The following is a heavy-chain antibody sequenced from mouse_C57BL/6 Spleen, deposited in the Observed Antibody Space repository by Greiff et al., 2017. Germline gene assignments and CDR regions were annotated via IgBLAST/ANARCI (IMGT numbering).Heavy chain of an antibody. CDR2: IDPETGGT. J-gene: IGHJ3*01. CDR3: TRGITTVVEGAWFAY. Sequence: QVQLQQSGAELVRPGASVTLSCKASGYTFTDYEMHWVKQTPVHGLEWIGDIDPETGGTAYNQKFKGKAILTADKSSSTAYMELRSLASEDSAVYNCTRGITTVVEGAWFAYWGQGTLVTVSA. V-gene: IGHV1-15*01. CDR1: GYTFTDYE. D-gene: IGHD1-1*01.